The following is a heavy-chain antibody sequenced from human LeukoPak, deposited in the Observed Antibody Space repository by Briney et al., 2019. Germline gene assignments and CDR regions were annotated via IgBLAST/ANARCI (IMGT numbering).Heavy chain of an antibody. D-gene: IGHD2-15*01. CDR3: ARHRRNCSGGSCYPHWFDP. V-gene: IGHV4-39*01. CDR2: IYYSGST. Sequence: WIRQPPGKGLEWIGSIYYSGSTYYNPSLKSRVTISVDTSKNQFSLKLSSVTAADTAVYYCARHRRNCSGGSCYPHWFDPWGQGTLVTVSS. J-gene: IGHJ5*02.